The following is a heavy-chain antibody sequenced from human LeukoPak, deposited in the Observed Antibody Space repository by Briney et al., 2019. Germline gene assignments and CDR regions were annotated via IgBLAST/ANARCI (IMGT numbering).Heavy chain of an antibody. D-gene: IGHD4-17*01. J-gene: IGHJ4*02. Sequence: GRSLRLSCAVSGFTFSSYAMHWVRQAPGKGLEWVAVISYDGSNKYYADSVKGRFTISRDNSKNTLYLQMNSLRAEDTAVYYCARGRWYDYGDHGSFGYWGQGTLVTVSS. CDR1: GFTFSSYA. CDR3: ARGRWYDYGDHGSFGY. V-gene: IGHV3-30*04. CDR2: ISYDGSNK.